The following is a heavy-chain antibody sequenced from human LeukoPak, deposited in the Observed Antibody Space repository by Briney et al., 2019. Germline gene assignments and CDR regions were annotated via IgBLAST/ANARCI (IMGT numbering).Heavy chain of an antibody. Sequence: GRSLRLSCAASGFTFDDYAMHWVRQAPGKGLEWVSAISGSGGSTYYADSVKGRFTISRDNSKNTLYLQMNSLRAEDTAVYYYAKDGVSSGWLDWGQGTLVTVSS. CDR3: AKDGVSSGWLD. CDR2: ISGSGGST. D-gene: IGHD6-19*01. V-gene: IGHV3-23*01. CDR1: GFTFDDYA. J-gene: IGHJ4*02.